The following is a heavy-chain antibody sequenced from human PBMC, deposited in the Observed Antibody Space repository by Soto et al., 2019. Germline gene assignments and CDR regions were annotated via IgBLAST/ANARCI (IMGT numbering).Heavy chain of an antibody. Sequence: KTSETLSLTCAVYGGSIRDYSWTWIRQPPGKGLEWIGEINHTGSTNYNPSLKSRVTISVDTSKNQFSLKVSSVTAADTAVYYCARRRVMTLWFDPWGQGTLVTVSS. V-gene: IGHV4-34*01. CDR2: INHTGST. CDR3: ARRRVMTLWFDP. CDR1: GGSIRDYS. J-gene: IGHJ5*02.